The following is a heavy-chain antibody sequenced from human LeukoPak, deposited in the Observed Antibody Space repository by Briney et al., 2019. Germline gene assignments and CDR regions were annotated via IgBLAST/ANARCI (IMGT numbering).Heavy chain of an antibody. V-gene: IGHV3-53*01. CDR2: IYSGGST. CDR1: GFNVSSNY. D-gene: IGHD1-26*01. J-gene: IGHJ4*02. Sequence: GGSLRLSCAASGFNVSSNYMTWVRQAPGKGLEWVSVIYSGGSTEYADSLKGRFTISRDNSKNTLYLQMNSLRAEDTAVYYCACDVVGAMNDYWGQGTLVTVSS. CDR3: ACDVVGAMNDY.